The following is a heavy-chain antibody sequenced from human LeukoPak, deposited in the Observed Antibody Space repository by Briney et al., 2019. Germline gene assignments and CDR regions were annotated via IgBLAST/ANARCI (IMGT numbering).Heavy chain of an antibody. CDR1: GGTFSSSA. V-gene: IGHV1-69*13. CDR3: ARSGYSSSWSLYYFDY. D-gene: IGHD6-13*01. CDR2: IIPIFGTA. Sequence: SVKVSCKASGGTFSSSAISWVRQAPGQGLEWMGGIIPIFGTANYAQKFQGRVTITADESTSTAYMELSSLRSEDTAVYYCARSGYSSSWSLYYFDYWGQGTLVTVSS. J-gene: IGHJ4*02.